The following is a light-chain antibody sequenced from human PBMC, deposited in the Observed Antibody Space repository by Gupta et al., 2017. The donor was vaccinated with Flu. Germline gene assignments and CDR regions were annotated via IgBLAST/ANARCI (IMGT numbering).Light chain of an antibody. CDR1: SSNIGAGYD. CDR3: QSFDSSLSGAYV. J-gene: IGLJ1*01. V-gene: IGLV1-40*01. CDR2: GNN. Sequence: QSVLTQPPSVSGAPGQTVTISCTGSSSNIGAGYDVHWYQQSPGRAPKILIYGNNNRASGVLDRFSGSKSGTSASLAITGLQAEDEADYYCQSFDSSLSGAYVFGTGTKVTVL.